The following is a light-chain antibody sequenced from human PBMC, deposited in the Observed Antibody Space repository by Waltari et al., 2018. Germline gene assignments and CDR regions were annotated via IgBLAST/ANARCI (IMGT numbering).Light chain of an antibody. V-gene: IGLV2-14*01. Sequence: QSALTQPASVSGSPGQSITISCTGTSSDAVGDNYVSWFHQHPGKAPKLMIYEVSNRPSGVSNRFSGSKSGNTASLTISGLQAEDEAVYHCSSYTRRSYWVFGGGTQLTVL. CDR3: SSYTRRSYWV. J-gene: IGLJ3*02. CDR2: EVS. CDR1: SSDAVGDNY.